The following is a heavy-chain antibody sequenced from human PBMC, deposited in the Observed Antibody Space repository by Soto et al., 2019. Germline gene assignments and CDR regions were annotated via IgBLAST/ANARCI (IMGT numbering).Heavy chain of an antibody. V-gene: IGHV1-46*01. CDR1: GYTFTSYY. J-gene: IGHJ3*02. D-gene: IGHD6-13*01. CDR3: ARDSPTLIAAAGSHAFDI. CDR2: INPSGGST. Sequence: QVQLVQSGAEVKKPGASVKVSCKASGYTFTSYYMHWVRQAPGQGLEWMGIINPSGGSTSYAQKFQGRVTMTRDTSTSKVYMELSSLRSEDTAVYYCARDSPTLIAAAGSHAFDIWGQGTMVTVSS.